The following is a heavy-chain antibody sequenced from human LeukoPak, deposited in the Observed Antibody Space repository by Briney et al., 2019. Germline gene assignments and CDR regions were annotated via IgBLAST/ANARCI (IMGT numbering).Heavy chain of an antibody. CDR1: GGSISSSSYS. J-gene: IGHJ5*02. D-gene: IGHD2-15*01. Sequence: SETLSLTCTVSGGSISSSSYSWGWIRQPPGKGLEWIGSVYYSGSTYYNPSLKSRVTISVDTSKNQFSLKLSSVTAADTAVYYCASTDCSGGSCYFSNWFDPWGQGTLVTVSS. CDR2: VYYSGST. V-gene: IGHV4-39*07. CDR3: ASTDCSGGSCYFSNWFDP.